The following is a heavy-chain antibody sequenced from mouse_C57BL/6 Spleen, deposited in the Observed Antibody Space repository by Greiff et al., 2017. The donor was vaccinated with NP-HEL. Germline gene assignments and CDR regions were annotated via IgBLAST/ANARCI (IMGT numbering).Heavy chain of an antibody. CDR3: TRDEDYYGSSSWFAY. CDR1: GFTFSSYA. CDR2: ISSGGDYI. Sequence: EVKLQESGEGLVKPGGSLKLSCAASGFTFSSYAMSWVRQTPEKRLEWVAYISSGGDYIYYADTVKGRFTISRDNARNTLYLQMSSLKSEDTAMYYCTRDEDYYGSSSWFAYWGQGTLVTVSA. J-gene: IGHJ3*01. D-gene: IGHD1-1*01. V-gene: IGHV5-9-1*02.